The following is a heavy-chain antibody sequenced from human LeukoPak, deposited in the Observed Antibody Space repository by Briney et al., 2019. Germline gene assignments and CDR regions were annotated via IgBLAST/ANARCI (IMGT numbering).Heavy chain of an antibody. Sequence: GRSLRLSCAASRFTFDDYAMHWVRHAPGKGLEWVSGISWNSGSIGYADSVKGRFTISRDNAKNSLYLQMNSLRAEDMALYYCAKAWLNGDYVDYWGQGTLVTVSS. V-gene: IGHV3-9*03. CDR2: ISWNSGSI. CDR1: RFTFDDYA. CDR3: AKAWLNGDYVDY. J-gene: IGHJ4*02. D-gene: IGHD6-19*01.